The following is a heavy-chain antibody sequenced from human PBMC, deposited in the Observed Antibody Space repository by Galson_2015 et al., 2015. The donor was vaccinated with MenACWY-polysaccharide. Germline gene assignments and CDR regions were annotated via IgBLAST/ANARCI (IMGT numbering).Heavy chain of an antibody. Sequence: SLTCAVSDYSISSGYYWGWIRQPPGKGLEWIGSIYHSGRTYYNPSLKSRVTISVDTSKNQFSLTLSSVAAADTAVYYCARVEKYSGSFYILYWGQGTLVTVSS. CDR2: IYHSGRT. J-gene: IGHJ4*02. CDR3: ARVEKYSGSFYILY. D-gene: IGHD1-26*01. V-gene: IGHV4-38-2*01. CDR1: DYSISSGYY.